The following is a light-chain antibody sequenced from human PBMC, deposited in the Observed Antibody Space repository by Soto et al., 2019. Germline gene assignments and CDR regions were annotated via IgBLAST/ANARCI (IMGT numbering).Light chain of an antibody. V-gene: IGKV3-11*01. J-gene: IGKJ4*01. CDR3: QQRSNWQT. CDR2: DAS. Sequence: EIVLTQSPATLSLSPGERATLSCRASQSVSSYLSWYQQKPGQAPRLLIYDASNRATCIPASFSRSGSGTDFTLTISSLEPEDFAVYYCQQRSNWQTFVGGTKVEIK. CDR1: QSVSSY.